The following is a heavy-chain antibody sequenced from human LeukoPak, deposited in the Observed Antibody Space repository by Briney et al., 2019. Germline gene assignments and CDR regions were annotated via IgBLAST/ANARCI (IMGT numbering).Heavy chain of an antibody. CDR2: IYTTGNT. Sequence: ASETLSLTCTVSSGSINSYCWGWVRQPAGRGLEWIGRIYTTGNTNYNPSLKSRLTMSVDTSKRQFSLNLRSVTAADTAIYYCARQGYTASHYFLDYWSQGTLVTVSS. V-gene: IGHV4-4*07. J-gene: IGHJ4*02. CDR1: SGSINSYC. CDR3: ARQGYTASHYFLDY. D-gene: IGHD3-16*02.